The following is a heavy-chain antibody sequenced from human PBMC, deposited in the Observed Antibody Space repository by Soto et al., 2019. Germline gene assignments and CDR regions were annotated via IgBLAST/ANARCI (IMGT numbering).Heavy chain of an antibody. CDR2: IIPISGTT. CDR1: GGTFSTHA. J-gene: IGHJ6*02. D-gene: IGHD2-15*01. V-gene: IGHV1-69*13. CDR3: ARGYCSGGNCHSGMDV. Sequence: SVKVSCKASGGTFSTHAIIWVRQAPGHGLEWMGGIIPISGTTYYTQKFQGRVTITADEPTSTAFMELSSLKSEDTAVFYCARGYCSGGNCHSGMDVWGQGTTVTV.